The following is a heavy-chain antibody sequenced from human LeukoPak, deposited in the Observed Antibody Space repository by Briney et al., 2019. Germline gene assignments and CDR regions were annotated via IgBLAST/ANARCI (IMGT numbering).Heavy chain of an antibody. D-gene: IGHD3-22*01. J-gene: IGHJ4*02. CDR3: ARQVLYDSSGFFDY. CDR2: IYYSGST. Sequence: SETLSLTCADYGGSFCGYYSSWIRQPPGKGLEWIGSIYYSGSTYYNPSLKSRVTISVDTSKNQFSLKLSSVTAADTAVYYCARQVLYDSSGFFDYWGQGTLVTVSS. CDR1: GGSFCGYY. V-gene: IGHV4-34*01.